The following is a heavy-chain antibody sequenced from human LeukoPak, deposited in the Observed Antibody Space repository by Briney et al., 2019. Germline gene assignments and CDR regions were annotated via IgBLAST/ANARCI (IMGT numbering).Heavy chain of an antibody. Sequence: PGGSLRLSCAASGFTFANYWMDWVRQAPGKGLEWVANINQDGSEKFYVDSVKGRFTISRDNAKNSVYLQMNRLGAEDTAVYYCSRSLDYLGQGTLVTVSS. CDR1: GFTFANYW. J-gene: IGHJ4*02. V-gene: IGHV3-7*01. CDR2: INQDGSEK. CDR3: SRSLDY.